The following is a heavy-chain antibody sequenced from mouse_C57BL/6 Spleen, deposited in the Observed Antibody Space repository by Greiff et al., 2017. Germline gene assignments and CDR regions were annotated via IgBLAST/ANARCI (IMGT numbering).Heavy chain of an antibody. CDR2: IHPNSGST. J-gene: IGHJ3*01. V-gene: IGHV1-64*01. Sequence: VQLQQSGAELVKPGASVKLSCKASGYTFTSYWMHWVKQRPGQGLEWIGMIHPNSGSTNYNEKFKSKATLTVDKSSSTAYMQLSSLTSEDSAVYYCERATVVEPVWFAYWGQGTLVTVSA. CDR1: GYTFTSYW. CDR3: ERATVVEPVWFAY. D-gene: IGHD1-1*01.